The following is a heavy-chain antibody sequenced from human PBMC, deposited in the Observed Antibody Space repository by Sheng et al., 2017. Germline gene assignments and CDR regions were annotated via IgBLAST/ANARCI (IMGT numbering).Heavy chain of an antibody. CDR3: ASTSGWYTY. V-gene: IGHV4-61*02. CDR1: GGSISSGSYY. CDR2: IYTSGST. J-gene: IGHJ4*02. Sequence: QVQLQESGPGLVKPSQTLSLTCTVSGGSISSGSYYWSWIRQPAGKGLEWIGRIYTSGSTNYNPSLKSRVTISVDTSKNQFSLKLSSVTAADTAVYYCASTSGWYTYWGQGTLVTVSS. D-gene: IGHD6-19*01.